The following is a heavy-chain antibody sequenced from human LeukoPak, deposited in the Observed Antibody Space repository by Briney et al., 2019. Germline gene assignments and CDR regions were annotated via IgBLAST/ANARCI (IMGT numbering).Heavy chain of an antibody. CDR2: ISYDGSNK. CDR3: ACSGFDY. Sequence: GGSLRLSCAASGFTFSSYGMHWVRQAPGKGLEWVAVISYDGSNKYYADSVKGRFTISRDNSKNTLYLQMNGLRAEDTAVYYCACSGFDYWGQGTLVTVSS. J-gene: IGHJ4*02. V-gene: IGHV3-30*03. D-gene: IGHD3-10*02. CDR1: GFTFSSYG.